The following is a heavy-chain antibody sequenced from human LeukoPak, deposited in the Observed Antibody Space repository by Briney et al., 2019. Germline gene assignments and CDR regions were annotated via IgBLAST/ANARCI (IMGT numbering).Heavy chain of an antibody. D-gene: IGHD5-18*01. CDR2: IIPVLNIT. CDR3: ARDQGLTAPPPYGLDV. V-gene: IGHV1-69*04. CDR1: GGTFSTSA. Sequence: GASVQVSCKTSGGTFSTSAITWVRQAPGQGLERMGRIIPVLNITTYAQRFQGRVTITANTSTSTVYMELRSLRSEETAVYYCARDQGLTAPPPYGLDVWGQGTTVIVSS. J-gene: IGHJ6*02.